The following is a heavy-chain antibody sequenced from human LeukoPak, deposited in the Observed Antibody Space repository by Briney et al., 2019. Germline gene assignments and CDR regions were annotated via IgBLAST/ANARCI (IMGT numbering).Heavy chain of an antibody. Sequence: GGSLRLSCAASGFTFSSYGMHWVRQAPGKGLEWVAVISYDGSNKYYADSVKGRFTISRDNSKNTLYLQMNSLRAEDTAVYYCAKERVSGISDYWGPGTLVTVSS. J-gene: IGHJ4*02. CDR1: GFTFSSYG. CDR3: AKERVSGISDY. D-gene: IGHD1-26*01. V-gene: IGHV3-30*18. CDR2: ISYDGSNK.